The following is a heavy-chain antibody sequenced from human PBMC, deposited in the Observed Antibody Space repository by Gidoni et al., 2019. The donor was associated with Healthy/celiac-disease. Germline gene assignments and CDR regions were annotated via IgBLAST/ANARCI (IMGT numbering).Heavy chain of an antibody. CDR1: GYSISSGYY. V-gene: IGHV4-38-2*01. D-gene: IGHD1-26*01. CDR3: ARRDLLGAFDI. Sequence: QVQLQESGPGLVKPSETLSLTCDVPGYSISSGYYWGWIRQPPGKGLGWIGSIYHSGSTYYNPSLKSRVTISVDTSKNQFSLKLSSVTAADTALYYCARRDLLGAFDIWGQGTMVTVSS. CDR2: IYHSGST. J-gene: IGHJ3*02.